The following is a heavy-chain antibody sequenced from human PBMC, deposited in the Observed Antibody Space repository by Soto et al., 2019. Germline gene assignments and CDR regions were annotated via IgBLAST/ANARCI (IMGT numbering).Heavy chain of an antibody. V-gene: IGHV4-59*12. CDR3: ARGVSSGWYDYYYGMDV. Sequence: SETLSLTCTVSGGSISSYYWSWIRQPPGKGLEWIGEINYSGSTNYNPSLKSRVTISVDTSKNQFSLKLSSVTAADTAVYYCARGVSSGWYDYYYGMDVWGQGTTVTVSS. J-gene: IGHJ6*02. CDR1: GGSISSYY. D-gene: IGHD6-19*01. CDR2: INYSGST.